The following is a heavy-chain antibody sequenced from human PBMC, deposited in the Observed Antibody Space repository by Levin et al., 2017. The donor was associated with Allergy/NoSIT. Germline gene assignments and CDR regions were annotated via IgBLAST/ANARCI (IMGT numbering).Heavy chain of an antibody. CDR1: GFTFSSYG. CDR2: ISYDGSNK. V-gene: IGHV3-30*18. CDR3: AKEVKRFDRGIGY. J-gene: IGHJ4*02. D-gene: IGHD6-13*01. Sequence: GESLKISCAASGFTFSSYGMHWVRQAPGKGLEWVAVISYDGSNKYYADSVKGRFTISRDNSKNTLYLQMNSLRAEDTAVYYCAKEVKRFDRGIGYWGQGTLVTVSS.